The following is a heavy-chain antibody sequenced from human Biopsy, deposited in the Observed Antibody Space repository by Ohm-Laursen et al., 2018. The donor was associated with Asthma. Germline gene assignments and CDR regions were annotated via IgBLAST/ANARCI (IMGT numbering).Heavy chain of an antibody. D-gene: IGHD3-3*01. CDR2: IIPIFGTS. V-gene: IGHV1-69*01. J-gene: IGHJ1*01. Sequence: ASSVKVSCKASGDSFSNYAISWVRQAPGQDLEWMGGIIPIFGTSNYAQKFQGRVTFTADESTSSAYMELSSLSSEDTAVYYCARGYYGDFHDWGQGNLVIVSS. CDR3: ARGYYGDFHD. CDR1: GDSFSNYA.